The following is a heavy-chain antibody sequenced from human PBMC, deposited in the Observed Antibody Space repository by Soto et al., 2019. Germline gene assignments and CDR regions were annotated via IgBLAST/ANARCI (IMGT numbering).Heavy chain of an antibody. D-gene: IGHD6-13*01. V-gene: IGHV4-34*01. Sequence: SETLSLTCAVYGGSFSGYYWSWIRQPPGKGLEWIGEINHSGSTNYNPSLKSRVTISVDTSKNQFSLKLSSVTAADTAVYYCARVRVNSRHYYVMDVWGQRTTVTVSS. CDR2: INHSGST. CDR1: GGSFSGYY. J-gene: IGHJ6*02. CDR3: ARVRVNSRHYYVMDV.